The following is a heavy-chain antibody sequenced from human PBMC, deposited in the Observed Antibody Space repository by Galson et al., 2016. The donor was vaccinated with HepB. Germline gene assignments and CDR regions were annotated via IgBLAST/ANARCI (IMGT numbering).Heavy chain of an antibody. CDR3: ASRKVSTGDPPFY. CDR1: GFAFSNYG. Sequence: SLRLSCAASGFAFSNYGMSWVRQAPGKGLEWVSGIGTSDGSTYYADSVRGRFTISRDTSKSTLYLQMDSLRADDTAVYYCASRKVSTGDPPFYWGQGTLVTVSS. D-gene: IGHD7-27*01. CDR2: IGTSDGST. V-gene: IGHV3-23*01. J-gene: IGHJ1*01.